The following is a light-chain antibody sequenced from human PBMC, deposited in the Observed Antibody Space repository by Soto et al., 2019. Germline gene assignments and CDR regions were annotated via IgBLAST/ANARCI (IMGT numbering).Light chain of an antibody. Sequence: DIQMTQSPSSLSASVGDRVTITCRASRNIRPYLNWYQLKPGKAPKLLIYAASALHTGVPSRFSGSGSGTYFTLTIGSLQPEDFATYYCQQSYNSPRFTFGPGTKVD. CDR1: RNIRPY. J-gene: IGKJ3*01. CDR2: AAS. V-gene: IGKV1-39*01. CDR3: QQSYNSPRFT.